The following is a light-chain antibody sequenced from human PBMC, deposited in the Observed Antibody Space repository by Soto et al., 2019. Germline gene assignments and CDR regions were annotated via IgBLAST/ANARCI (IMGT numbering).Light chain of an antibody. CDR2: GAS. V-gene: IGKV3-20*01. J-gene: IGKJ4*01. CDR3: QQYGVSPT. CDR1: QTISNTF. Sequence: EIVLTQSQGTLSLSPGERATLSCRASQTISNTFLAWYQQRPGQAPRLLIYGASGRAAGIPDRFSGSGSGTDFTLSISRLEPEDFAVYYCQQYGVSPTFGGGTKVDIK.